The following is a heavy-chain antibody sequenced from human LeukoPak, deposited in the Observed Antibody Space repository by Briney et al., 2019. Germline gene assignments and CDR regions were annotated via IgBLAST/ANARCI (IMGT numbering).Heavy chain of an antibody. D-gene: IGHD6-13*01. V-gene: IGHV3-30*18. CDR2: ISCDGSNK. CDR3: AKDGYYSSSWYYYYYGMDV. CDR1: GFTFSSYG. J-gene: IGHJ6*02. Sequence: GGSLRLSCAASGFTFSSYGMHWVRQAPGKGLEWVAVISCDGSNKYYADSVKGRFTISRDNSKNTLYLQMNSLRAEDTAVYYCAKDGYYSSSWYYYYYGMDVWGQGTTVTVSS.